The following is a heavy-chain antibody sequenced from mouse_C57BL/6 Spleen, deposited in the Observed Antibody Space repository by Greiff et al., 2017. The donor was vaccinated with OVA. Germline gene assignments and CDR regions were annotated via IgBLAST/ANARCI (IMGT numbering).Heavy chain of an antibody. D-gene: IGHD3-1*01. CDR1: GYTFTSYW. J-gene: IGHJ4*01. Sequence: QVQLQQPGAELVRPGTSVKLSCKASGYTFTSYWMHWVKQRPGQGLEWIGVIDPSDSYTNYNQKFKGKATLTVDTSSSTAYMQLSSLTSEDSAVYYCARSGLHAMDYWGQGTSVTVSS. CDR3: ARSGLHAMDY. V-gene: IGHV1-59*01. CDR2: IDPSDSYT.